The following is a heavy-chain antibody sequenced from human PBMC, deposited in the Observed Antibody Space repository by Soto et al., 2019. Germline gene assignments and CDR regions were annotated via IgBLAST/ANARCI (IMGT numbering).Heavy chain of an antibody. D-gene: IGHD2-21*01. CDR3: ARGGISHWAYFYYMDV. J-gene: IGHJ6*03. CDR2: INHLGST. CDR1: GGSLSDYF. V-gene: IGHV4-34*01. Sequence: SVTLSLPCVVSGGSLSDYFWSWIRQPPGMALEWIGEINHLGSTNYNPSLKSRVTMSVDTSKNQFSLTLNSVTAADTATYYCARGGISHWAYFYYMDVWDRGSTVTVSS.